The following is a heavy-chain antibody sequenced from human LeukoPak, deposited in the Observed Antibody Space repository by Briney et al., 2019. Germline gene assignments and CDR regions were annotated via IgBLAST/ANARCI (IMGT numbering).Heavy chain of an antibody. V-gene: IGHV4-59*02. D-gene: IGHD3-22*01. CDR1: GVSVINYY. J-gene: IGHJ3*02. CDR2: IYYSGNS. CDR3: ARFDSPISAFDI. Sequence: SETLSLTCTVSGVSVINYYWSWIRQPPGKGLEWIGYIYYSGNSDYNPSLKSRVTISVATSKSQFSLKLTSVTPADTAVYFCARFDSPISAFDIWGQGTVVTVSS.